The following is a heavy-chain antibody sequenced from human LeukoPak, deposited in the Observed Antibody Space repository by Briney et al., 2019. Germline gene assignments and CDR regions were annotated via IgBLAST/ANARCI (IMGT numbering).Heavy chain of an antibody. D-gene: IGHD3-10*01. CDR3: ATEFNYYGSGSYC. V-gene: IGHV3-30*02. Sequence: PGGSLRLSCAASGFTFSSYGMHWVRQAPGKGLEWVAVIWYDGSNKYYAESVKGRFTVSRDNSKNMLYLQMNSLRTEDTAVYYCATEFNYYGSGSYCWGQGTLVTVSS. CDR1: GFTFSSYG. J-gene: IGHJ4*02. CDR2: IWYDGSNK.